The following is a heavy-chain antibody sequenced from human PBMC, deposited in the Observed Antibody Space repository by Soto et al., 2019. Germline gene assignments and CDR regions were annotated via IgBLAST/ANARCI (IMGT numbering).Heavy chain of an antibody. CDR3: ARGPHPYFNDY. Sequence: ASVKVSCKASGYTFTSYDINWVLQATGQGLEWMGWMNPNNGNTGYAQKFQGRVTMTRNTSISTAYMELSSLRSEDTAVYYCARGPHPYFNDYWGQGTLVTVSS. CDR1: GYTFTSYD. CDR2: MNPNNGNT. V-gene: IGHV1-8*01. D-gene: IGHD2-8*01. J-gene: IGHJ4*02.